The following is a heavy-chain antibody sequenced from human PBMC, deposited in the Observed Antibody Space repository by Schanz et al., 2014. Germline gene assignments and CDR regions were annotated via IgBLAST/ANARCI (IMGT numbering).Heavy chain of an antibody. Sequence: VQLVESGGELVQPGGSLRLSCAASGFTFSSYWMHWARQSPGKGLEWIGEIFHSGTTNYNPSLESRVTISVDKSKNQFSLILSSMTAADTAVYYCTRSTLWSYDVWGRGTMVIVSS. CDR1: GFTFSSYW. V-gene: IGHV4-4*02. CDR3: TRSTLWSYDV. CDR2: IFHSGTT. J-gene: IGHJ3*01. D-gene: IGHD2-21*01.